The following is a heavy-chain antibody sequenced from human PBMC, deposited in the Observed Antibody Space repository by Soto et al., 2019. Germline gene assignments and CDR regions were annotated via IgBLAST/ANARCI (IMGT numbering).Heavy chain of an antibody. V-gene: IGHV3-23*01. J-gene: IGHJ4*02. CDR2: ISGSGGST. CDR3: AKDERSTDSSRPVFDY. CDR1: GFTFSSYA. D-gene: IGHD3-22*01. Sequence: PGGSLRRSCAASGFTFSSYAMSWVRQAPGKGLEWVSAISGSGGSTYYADSVKGRFTISRDNSKNTLYLQMNSLRAEDTAVYYCAKDERSTDSSRPVFDYWGQGTLVTVSS.